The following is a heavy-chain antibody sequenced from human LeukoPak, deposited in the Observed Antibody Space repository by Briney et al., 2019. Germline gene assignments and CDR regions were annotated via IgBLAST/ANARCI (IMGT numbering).Heavy chain of an antibody. V-gene: IGHV3-30-3*01. CDR2: ISYDGSNK. J-gene: IGHJ6*02. CDR1: GFTFSSYA. CDR3: ARDAPLPAMVSYYGMDV. Sequence: GGSLRLSCAASGFTFSSYAMHWVRQAPGKGLEWVAVISYDGSNKYYADSVKGRFTISRDNSKNTLYLQMNSLRAEDTAVYYCARDAPLPAMVSYYGMDVWGQGTTVTVSS. D-gene: IGHD5-18*01.